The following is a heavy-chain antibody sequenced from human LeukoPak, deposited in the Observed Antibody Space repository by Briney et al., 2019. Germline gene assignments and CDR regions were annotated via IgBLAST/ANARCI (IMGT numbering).Heavy chain of an antibody. V-gene: IGHV3-30-3*01. CDR1: GFTFSSYA. CDR2: ISYDGSNK. CDR3: ARDREMATIRYFDY. Sequence: PERSLRLSCAASGFTFSSYAMHWVRQAPGKGLEWVAVISYDGSNKYYADSVKGRFTISRDNSKNTLYLQMNSLRAEDTAVYYCARDREMATIRYFDYWGQGTLVTVSS. J-gene: IGHJ4*02. D-gene: IGHD5-24*01.